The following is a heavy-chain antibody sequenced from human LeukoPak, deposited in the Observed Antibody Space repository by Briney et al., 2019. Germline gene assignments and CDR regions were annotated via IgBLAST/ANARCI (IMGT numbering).Heavy chain of an antibody. D-gene: IGHD3-3*01. J-gene: IGHJ5*02. V-gene: IGHV4-38-2*02. CDR2: IYHSGST. CDR3: ARDSRFLEWLLSRDNWLDP. Sequence: PSETLSLTCTVSGYSLSSGYYWGWIRQPPGKGLEWIGSIYHSGSTYYNPSLKSRVTISVDTSKNQFSLKLSSVTAADTAVYYCARDSRFLEWLLSRDNWLDPWGQGTLVTVSS. CDR1: GYSLSSGYY.